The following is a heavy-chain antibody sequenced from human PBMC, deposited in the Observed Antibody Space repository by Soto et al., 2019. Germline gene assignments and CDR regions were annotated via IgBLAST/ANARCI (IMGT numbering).Heavy chain of an antibody. J-gene: IGHJ4*02. CDR1: GFSLTTTGVG. Sequence: QITLKESGPTLVKPTETLTLTCTFSGFSLTTTGVGVGWIRQPPGKALEWLALIYWDDDKRYSPSLKSRLTITKDSSKNQVVLTMTNMDPVDTATYYCARTYVLRYFDWLLDDYWGQGTLVTVSS. CDR3: ARTYVLRYFDWLLDDY. V-gene: IGHV2-5*02. D-gene: IGHD3-9*01. CDR2: IYWDDDK.